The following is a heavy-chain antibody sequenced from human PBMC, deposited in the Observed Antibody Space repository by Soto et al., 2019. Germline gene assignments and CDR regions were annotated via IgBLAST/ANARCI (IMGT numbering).Heavy chain of an antibody. CDR1: GFTFSRYT. CDR3: AKVFTTYDS. Sequence: GGSLRLSCAASGFTFSRYTMNWVRQAPGKGLEWLSYISYSSDTIYYADSVKGRFTISRDNSKNTLYLQMNSLRAEDTAVYYCAKVFTTYDSWGPGTLVTVSS. J-gene: IGHJ4*02. V-gene: IGHV3-48*01. CDR2: ISYSSDTI.